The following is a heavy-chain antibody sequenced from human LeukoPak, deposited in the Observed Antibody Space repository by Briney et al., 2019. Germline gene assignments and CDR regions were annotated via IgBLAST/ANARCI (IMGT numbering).Heavy chain of an antibody. CDR1: GFTFSNYW. CDR2: ITPDGLST. V-gene: IGHV3-74*01. J-gene: IGHJ4*02. CDR3: ASGGSTTFDQ. Sequence: GGSLRLSCAASGFTFSNYWMHWVRQAPGKGLVWVTRITPDGLSTSHADSVKGRFTMSRDNAKNTLYLQMNSLKDEDTGVYYCASGGSTTFDQWGQGTLVTFSS. D-gene: IGHD3-16*01.